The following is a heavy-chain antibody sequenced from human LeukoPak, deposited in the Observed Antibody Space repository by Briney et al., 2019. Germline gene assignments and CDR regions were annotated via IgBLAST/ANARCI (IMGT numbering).Heavy chain of an antibody. D-gene: IGHD4-17*01. J-gene: IGHJ4*02. CDR1: GYTFTSYY. V-gene: IGHV1-46*01. CDR2: INPSGGST. Sequence: ASVKVSCTASGYTFTSYYMHWVRQAPGQGLEWMGIINPSGGSTSYAQKFQGRVTMTRDMSTSTVYMELSSLRSEDTAAYYCAIHTVGFDYWGQGTLVTVSS. CDR3: AIHTVGFDY.